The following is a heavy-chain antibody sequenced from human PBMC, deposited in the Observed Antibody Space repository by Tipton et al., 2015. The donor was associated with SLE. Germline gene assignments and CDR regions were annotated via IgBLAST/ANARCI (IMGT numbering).Heavy chain of an antibody. J-gene: IGHJ4*02. CDR1: GGSISSYY. D-gene: IGHD6-6*01. CDR2: IYYSGST. Sequence: TLSLTCTVSGGSISSYYWSWIRQPPGKGLEWIGSIYYSGSTYYNPSLKSRVTISVDTSKNQFSLKLSSVTAADTAVYYCARDHGEYSRRGVFAYWGQGTLVTVSS. V-gene: IGHV4-59*12. CDR3: ARDHGEYSRRGVFAY.